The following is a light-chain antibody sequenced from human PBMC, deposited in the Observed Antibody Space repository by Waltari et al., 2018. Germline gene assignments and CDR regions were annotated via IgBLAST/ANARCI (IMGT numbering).Light chain of an antibody. V-gene: IGLV1-47*02. J-gene: IGLJ2*01. CDR2: TDD. Sequence: SVLTQPPSASGAPGQRVTISCSGSSSNIGSRYVYWYQQVPGKAPKLLIYTDDQRAAGGPRRVAASKSGTSGPLGISGLRFEDEADYYWGSWDDSSGGHVVFGGGTKLTVL. CDR3: GSWDDSSGGHVV. CDR1: SSNIGSRY.